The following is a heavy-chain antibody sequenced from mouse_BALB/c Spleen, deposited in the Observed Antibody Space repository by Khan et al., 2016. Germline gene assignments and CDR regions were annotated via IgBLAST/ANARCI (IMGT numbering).Heavy chain of an antibody. J-gene: IGHJ4*01. CDR1: GFSSTSYG. CDR3: ARSYYGSSYYYAMDY. CDR2: IWSGGST. D-gene: IGHD1-1*01. Sequence: QVRLQQSGPGLVQPSQSLSITCTVSGFSSTSYGVHWVRQSPGKGLEWLGVIWSGGSTDYNAAFISRLSISKDNSKSQVFFKMNSLQANDTAIYYCARSYYGSSYYYAMDYWGQGTSVTVSS. V-gene: IGHV2-2*02.